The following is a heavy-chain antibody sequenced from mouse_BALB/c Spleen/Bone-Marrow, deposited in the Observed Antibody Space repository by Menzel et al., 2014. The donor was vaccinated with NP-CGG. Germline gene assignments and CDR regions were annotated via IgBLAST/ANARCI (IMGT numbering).Heavy chain of an antibody. Sequence: EVQLQQSGPELMKPGASVKISCKASGYLFTSYYMHWGKQSHGESLEWIGYFDPFNGGTSYNQKFKGKATLTVDKSSSTAYMHLSSLTSEDSAVYFGASSYDGCPYAMNYWGQGTSVTVSS. CDR1: GYLFTSYY. D-gene: IGHD2-3*01. CDR2: FDPFNGGT. J-gene: IGHJ4*01. V-gene: IGHV1S135*01. CDR3: ASSYDGCPYAMNY.